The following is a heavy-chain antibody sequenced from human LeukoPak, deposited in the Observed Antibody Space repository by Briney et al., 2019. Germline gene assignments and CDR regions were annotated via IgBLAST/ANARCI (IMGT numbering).Heavy chain of an antibody. CDR1: GYTFTSYD. J-gene: IGHJ4*02. D-gene: IGHD3-22*01. V-gene: IGHV1-8*03. CDR2: MNPNSGNT. CDR3: ASRGSGYLDY. Sequence: GASVKVSCKASGYTFTSYDINWVRQATGQGLEWMGWMNPNSGNTGYAQKFQGRVTITTDESTSTAYMELSSLRSEDTAVYYCASRGSGYLDYWGQGTLVTVSS.